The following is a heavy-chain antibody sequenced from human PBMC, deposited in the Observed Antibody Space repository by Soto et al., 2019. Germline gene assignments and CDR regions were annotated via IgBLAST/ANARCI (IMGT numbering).Heavy chain of an antibody. CDR3: AREDGFGDGVDY. Sequence: GGSLRLSCAASGFTFSSYSMNWVRQAPGKGLEWVSSISSSSSYIYYADSVKGRFTISRDNAKNSLYLQMNSLRAEDTAVYYCAREDGFGDGVDYWGQGTLVTVSS. D-gene: IGHD3-10*01. CDR1: GFTFSSYS. CDR2: ISSSSSYI. J-gene: IGHJ4*02. V-gene: IGHV3-21*01.